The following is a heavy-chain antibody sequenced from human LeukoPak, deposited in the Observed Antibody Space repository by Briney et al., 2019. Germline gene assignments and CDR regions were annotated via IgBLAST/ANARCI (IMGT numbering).Heavy chain of an antibody. J-gene: IGHJ4*02. Sequence: GGSLRLSCAASGFTFSSYGMHWVRQAPGKGLEWVAAIWYDGSNKYYADSVKGRFTISRDNSKNTLYLQMNSLRAEDTAVYYCARDLGYGDYFYYWGQGTLVTVSS. D-gene: IGHD4-17*01. CDR2: IWYDGSNK. V-gene: IGHV3-33*01. CDR3: ARDLGYGDYFYY. CDR1: GFTFSSYG.